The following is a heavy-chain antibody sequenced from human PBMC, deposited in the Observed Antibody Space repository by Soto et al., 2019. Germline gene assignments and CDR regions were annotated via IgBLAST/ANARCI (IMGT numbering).Heavy chain of an antibody. CDR3: ARVHGLGCGGSCMDV. D-gene: IGHD2-15*01. CDR1: GFTFSSYD. J-gene: IGHJ6*04. CDR2: IGTAGDT. Sequence: GGSLRLSCAASGFTFSSYDMHWVRQATGKGLEWVSAIGTAGDTYYPGSVKGRFTISRENAKNSLYLQMNSLRAGDTAVYYCARVHGLGCGGSCMDVWGKGTTVTVSS. V-gene: IGHV3-13*01.